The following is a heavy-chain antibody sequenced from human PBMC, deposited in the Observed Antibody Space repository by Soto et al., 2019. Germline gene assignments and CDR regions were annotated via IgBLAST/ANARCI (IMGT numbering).Heavy chain of an antibody. D-gene: IGHD1-7*01. CDR3: ASGGSMTGTDDDY. CDR1: GFTFCNYA. CDR2: ISYNGNNK. V-gene: IGHV3-30-3*01. Sequence: PGGSRRLSCSASGFTFCNYAMHWVRQSPGEGLEWVAIISYNGNNKYYATSVKGRFSISRDNSRNTLFLQMNSLRPEDTAVYFCASGGSMTGTDDDYWGQGTLVTVSS. J-gene: IGHJ4*02.